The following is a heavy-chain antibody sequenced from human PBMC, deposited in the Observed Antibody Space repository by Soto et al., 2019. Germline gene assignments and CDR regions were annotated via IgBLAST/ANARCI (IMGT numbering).Heavy chain of an antibody. CDR3: ARVGSDYYFDY. Sequence: PSETLSLTCTVSGGSISSGGYYWSWIRQHPGKGLEWIGYIYYSGSTYYNPSLKSRVTISVDTSKNQFSLKLSSVTAADTAVYYCARVGSDYYFDYWGQGTLVTVSS. CDR2: IYYSGST. J-gene: IGHJ4*02. D-gene: IGHD2-21*02. V-gene: IGHV4-31*03. CDR1: GGSISSGGYY.